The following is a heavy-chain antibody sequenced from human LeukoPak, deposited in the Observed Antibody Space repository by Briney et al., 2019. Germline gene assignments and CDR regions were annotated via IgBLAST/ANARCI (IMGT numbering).Heavy chain of an antibody. J-gene: IGHJ4*02. V-gene: IGHV3-30*02. CDR2: IRHDGSDK. CDR3: AKGDY. CDR1: AFTFTNYD. Sequence: GGSLRLFCAASAFTFTNYDLHWVRQAPGKGLGWVAFIRHDGSDKYYADSVKGRFTISRDNSKNTLYLQMSSLRAEDTAVYYCAKGDYWGQGTLVTVSS.